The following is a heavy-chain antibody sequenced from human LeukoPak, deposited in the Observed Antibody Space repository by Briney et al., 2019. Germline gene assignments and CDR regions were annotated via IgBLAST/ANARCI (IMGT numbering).Heavy chain of an antibody. J-gene: IGHJ4*02. CDR1: GFSFSTYS. Sequence: GGSLRLSCAASGFSFSTYSMIWVRQAPGKGLEWVSSVSGTSEYIYYADSVRGRFTLSRDNAKNTVYLQMNSLRAEDTAVYYCARWYSSGWYSDYWGQGTLVTVSS. CDR2: VSGTSEYI. D-gene: IGHD6-19*01. CDR3: ARWYSSGWYSDY. V-gene: IGHV3-21*06.